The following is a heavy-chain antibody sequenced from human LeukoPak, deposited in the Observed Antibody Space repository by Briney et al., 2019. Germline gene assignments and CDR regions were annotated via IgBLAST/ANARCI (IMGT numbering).Heavy chain of an antibody. J-gene: IGHJ6*01. CDR2: IIPIRGIA. D-gene: IGHD4-17*01. V-gene: IGHV1-69*04. CDR3: ARALRKVTSSYYYGMDV. Sequence: AAVNVSCKASVGTFSSYAISWVRQAPGQGLEGVGRIIPIRGIANYAQTFQGRVTITADKSTSTAYMELSSLRSEDTAVYYCARALRKVTSSYYYGMDVWGQGTTVTVSS. CDR1: VGTFSSYA.